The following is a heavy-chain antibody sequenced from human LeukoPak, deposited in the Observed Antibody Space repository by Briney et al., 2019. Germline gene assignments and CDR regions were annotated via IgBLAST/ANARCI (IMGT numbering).Heavy chain of an antibody. Sequence: GGSLRLSCAASGFTFSTYWMSWVRQAPGERLEWVADIKQDGSEKYYVDSVKGRFTISRDNAKNSLYLQMNSLRAEDTAVYYCARGSGYYLGHFDYWGQGTLVTVSS. D-gene: IGHD3-22*01. CDR2: IKQDGSEK. J-gene: IGHJ4*02. CDR3: ARGSGYYLGHFDY. V-gene: IGHV3-7*01. CDR1: GFTFSTYW.